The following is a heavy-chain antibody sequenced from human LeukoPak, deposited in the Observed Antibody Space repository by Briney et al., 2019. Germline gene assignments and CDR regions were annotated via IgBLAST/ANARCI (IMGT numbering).Heavy chain of an antibody. CDR1: GFTFSSYW. CDR2: IKQDGSEK. V-gene: IGHV3-7*01. D-gene: IGHD1-26*01. Sequence: GGSLRLSCAASGFTFSSYWMSWVRQAPGKGLEWVANIKQDGSEKYYVDSVKGRFTISRDNAKNSLYLQMNSLRAEDTAVYYCATPWGYYYYYMDVWGKGTTVTVSS. CDR3: ATPWGYYYYYMDV. J-gene: IGHJ6*03.